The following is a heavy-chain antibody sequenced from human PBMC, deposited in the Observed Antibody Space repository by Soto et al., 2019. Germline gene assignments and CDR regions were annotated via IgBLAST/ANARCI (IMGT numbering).Heavy chain of an antibody. J-gene: IGHJ4*02. CDR1: WFTLSDHY. CDR2: VRNKANSYTT. V-gene: IGHV3-72*01. Sequence: AGGALRLSCAAPWFTLSDHYMDWVPPAPGEGLEWIGRVRNKANSYTTEYAASVRGRFTVSRDDSKNSLYLQMNSLKTEDTAMYYCVRNLASGGTYYFDYWGQGTLVTVSS. CDR3: VRNLASGGTYYFDY. D-gene: IGHD2-15*01.